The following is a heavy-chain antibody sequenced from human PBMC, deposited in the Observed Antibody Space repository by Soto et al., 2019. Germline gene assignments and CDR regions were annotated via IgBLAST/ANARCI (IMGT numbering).Heavy chain of an antibody. CDR3: ARGAPVRFDP. V-gene: IGHV4-59*12. D-gene: IGHD2-8*01. CDR2: IYYSGST. CDR1: GGSISSYY. J-gene: IGHJ5*02. Sequence: SETLSLTCTVSGGSISSYYGSWIRQPPGKGLEWIGYIYYSGSTNYNPSLKSRVTISVDTSKNQFSLKLSSVTAADTAVYYCARGAPVRFDPWGQGTLVTVSS.